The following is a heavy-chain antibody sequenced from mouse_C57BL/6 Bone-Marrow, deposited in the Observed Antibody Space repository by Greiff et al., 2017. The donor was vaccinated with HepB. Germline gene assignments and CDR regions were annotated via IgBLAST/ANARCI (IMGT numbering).Heavy chain of an antibody. J-gene: IGHJ1*03. CDR1: GFTFSDFY. Sequence: EVMLVESGGGLVQSGRSLRLSCATSGFTFSDFYMEWVRQAPGKGLEWIAASRNKANDYTTEYSASVKGRFIVSRDTSQSLLYLQMNVLRAEYTSIYYCARDARSMGYWYFDVWGTGTTVTVSS. CDR3: ARDARSMGYWYFDV. D-gene: IGHD2-3*01. CDR2: SRNKANDYTT. V-gene: IGHV7-1*01.